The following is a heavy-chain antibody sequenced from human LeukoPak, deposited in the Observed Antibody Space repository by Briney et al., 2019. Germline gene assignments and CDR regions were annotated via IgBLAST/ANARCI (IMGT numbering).Heavy chain of an antibody. D-gene: IGHD3-22*01. V-gene: IGHV4-4*07. Sequence: SETLSLTGTGSGVSISSYYWSWIRQPAGKGLEGIGRIYTSGSTNYNPSLKSRVTMSVDTSKNQFSLKLSSVTAADTAVYYCARDRYYYDSSGYYLLDYWGQGTLVTVSS. J-gene: IGHJ4*02. CDR2: IYTSGST. CDR3: ARDRYYYDSSGYYLLDY. CDR1: GVSISSYY.